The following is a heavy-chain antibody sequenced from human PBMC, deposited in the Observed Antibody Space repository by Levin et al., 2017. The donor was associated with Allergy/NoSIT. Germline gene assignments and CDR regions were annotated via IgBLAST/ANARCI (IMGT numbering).Heavy chain of an antibody. V-gene: IGHV3-21*01. J-gene: IGHJ4*02. CDR3: ARDRIAVSGWFHEGLDH. CDR1: GFTFSYYS. Sequence: PGGSLRLSCAASGFTFSYYSMNWVRQAPGKGLEWVSSISTSSSYIYYADSLKGRFTISSDNAKNSLYLQMNSLRAEDTALYYCARDRIAVSGWFHEGLDHWGQGTLVTVSS. D-gene: IGHD6-19*01. CDR2: ISTSSSYI.